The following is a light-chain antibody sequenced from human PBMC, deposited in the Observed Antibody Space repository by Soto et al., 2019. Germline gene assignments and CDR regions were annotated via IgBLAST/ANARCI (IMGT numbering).Light chain of an antibody. V-gene: IGKV1-5*01. Sequence: DIEMTQSPSTLSVSVGDRVTISCRASQSISSRLAWYHQKQGKAPTLLISSASSRESGVPSRFSGSGSGTEFTLAISSLQPDDFATYYCQQYNYSPYTFGEGTKLEIK. CDR1: QSISSR. J-gene: IGKJ2*01. CDR3: QQYNYSPYT. CDR2: SAS.